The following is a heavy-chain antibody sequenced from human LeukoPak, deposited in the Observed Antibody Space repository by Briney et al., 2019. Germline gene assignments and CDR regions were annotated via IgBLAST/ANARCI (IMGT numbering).Heavy chain of an antibody. CDR1: GFTFTHFG. CDR2: INYDGSDK. CDR3: ARDGPAPSMTTVTSNY. D-gene: IGHD4-17*01. V-gene: IGHV3-30*02. Sequence: GGSLRLSCAASGFTFTHFGTHWVRQAPGRGLEWVAFINYDGSDKYYTDSVKGRFTSSRDNSKNTLYLQMNSMITEDTAVYYCARDGPAPSMTTVTSNYWGQGTLVTVSS. J-gene: IGHJ4*02.